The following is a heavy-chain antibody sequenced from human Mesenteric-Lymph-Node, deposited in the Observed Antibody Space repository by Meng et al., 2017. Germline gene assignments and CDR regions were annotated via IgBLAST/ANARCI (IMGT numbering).Heavy chain of an antibody. CDR3: ARASGASTWYDVDY. D-gene: IGHD6-13*01. Sequence: QVVSVHSGTDVKKPWASEKLSCKASGYTFTRYYLNWVRQAPGQGLEWVGIINPSGGSTDYPQTFQGRVTMTRDTSTSTVYMEVNSLRSEDTAVYYCARASGASTWYDVDYWGQGTLVTVSS. CDR2: INPSGGST. J-gene: IGHJ4*02. V-gene: IGHV1-46*01. CDR1: GYTFTRYY.